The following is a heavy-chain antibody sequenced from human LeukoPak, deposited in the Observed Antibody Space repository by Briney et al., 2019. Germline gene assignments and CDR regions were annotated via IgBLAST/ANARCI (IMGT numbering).Heavy chain of an antibody. Sequence: GGSLRLSCAASGSTFSSYAMHWVRQAPGKGLEWVAVISYDGSNKYYADSVKGRFTISRDNSKNTLYLQMNSLRAEDTAVYYCAGATYYYDSSAYFSSDYWGQGTLVTVSS. CDR3: AGATYYYDSSAYFSSDY. CDR2: ISYDGSNK. J-gene: IGHJ4*02. CDR1: GSTFSSYA. V-gene: IGHV3-30-3*01. D-gene: IGHD3-22*01.